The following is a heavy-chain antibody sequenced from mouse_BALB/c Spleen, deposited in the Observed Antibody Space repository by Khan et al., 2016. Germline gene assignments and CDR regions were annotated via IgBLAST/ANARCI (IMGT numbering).Heavy chain of an antibody. D-gene: IGHD2-13*01. Sequence: VELVESGAELAKPGASVKMSCKASGYTFTSYWMHWVKQRPGQGLEWIGYINPSTGYTEYNQKFKDKATLTADKYSSTAYMQLSSLTSEDSAVYYCARGVTGYFDYWCQGTTLTVSS. CDR3: ARGVTGYFDY. J-gene: IGHJ2*01. V-gene: IGHV1-7*01. CDR2: INPSTGYT. CDR1: GYTFTSYW.